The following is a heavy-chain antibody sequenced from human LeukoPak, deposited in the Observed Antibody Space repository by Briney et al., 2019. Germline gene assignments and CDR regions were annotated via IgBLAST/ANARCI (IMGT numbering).Heavy chain of an antibody. J-gene: IGHJ4*02. CDR1: GGSISSYY. Sequence: PSETLSLTCTVSGGSISSYYRSWIRQPAGKGLEWIGRIYTSGSTNYNPSLKSRVTMSVDTSKNQFSLKLSSVTAADTAVYYCARDGANIAARPGIAVAGNGAYFDYWGQGTLVTVSS. CDR3: ARDGANIAARPGIAVAGNGAYFDY. V-gene: IGHV4-4*07. D-gene: IGHD6-19*01. CDR2: IYTSGST.